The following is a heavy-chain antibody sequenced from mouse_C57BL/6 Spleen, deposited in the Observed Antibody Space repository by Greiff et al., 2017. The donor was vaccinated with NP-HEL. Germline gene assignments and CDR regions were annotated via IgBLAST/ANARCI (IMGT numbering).Heavy chain of an antibody. J-gene: IGHJ3*01. Sequence: EVQLQQSGPELVKPGASVKISCKASGYTFTDYYMNWVKQSHGKSLEWIGDINPNNGGTSYNQKFKGKATLTVDKSSSTAYMELRSLTSEDSAVYYCARYDSNYEAWFAYWGQGTLVTVSA. CDR2: INPNNGGT. D-gene: IGHD2-5*01. CDR3: ARYDSNYEAWFAY. CDR1: GYTFTDYY. V-gene: IGHV1-26*01.